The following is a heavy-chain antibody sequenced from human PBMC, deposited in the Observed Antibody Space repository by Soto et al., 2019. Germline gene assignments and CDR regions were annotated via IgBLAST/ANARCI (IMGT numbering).Heavy chain of an antibody. CDR1: GYIFTGYY. V-gene: IGHV1-2*04. CDR2: INPNSGDT. CDR3: ATSRISIAVAGETEYYFDY. Sequence: GASVKVSCKASGYIFTGYYMHWVRQAPGQGLEWMGWINPNSGDTNYTQKFQGWVHMTRDTSISTAYMELSRLRSDDTAVYYCATSRISIAVAGETEYYFDYWGQGTMVTVSS. J-gene: IGHJ4*02. D-gene: IGHD6-19*01.